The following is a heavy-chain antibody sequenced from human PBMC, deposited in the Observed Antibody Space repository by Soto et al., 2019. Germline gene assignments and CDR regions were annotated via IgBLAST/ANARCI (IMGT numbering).Heavy chain of an antibody. CDR2: IYYSGST. D-gene: IGHD2-2*01. Sequence: QVQLQESGPGLVKPSQTLSLTCTVSGGSISSGGYYWSWIRQHPGKGLEWIGYIYYSGSTYYNPSLKSRVTISVDTSKNQFSLKLSSVTAADTAVYYCARDQSVVLVPAAMTSWYGMDVWGQGTTVTVSS. CDR1: GGSISSGGYY. V-gene: IGHV4-31*03. J-gene: IGHJ6*02. CDR3: ARDQSVVLVPAAMTSWYGMDV.